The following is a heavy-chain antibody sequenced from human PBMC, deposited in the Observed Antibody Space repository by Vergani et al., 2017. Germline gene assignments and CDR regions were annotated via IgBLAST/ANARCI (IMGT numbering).Heavy chain of an antibody. J-gene: IGHJ4*02. V-gene: IGHV1-24*01. CDR3: AIVTDYYDSSGYYLDD. CDR1: GYSLTELT. D-gene: IGHD3-22*01. Sequence: QVQLVQSGSEVRKPGASVKVSCQVSGYSLTELTIHWVRQAPGKGLEWMGGFDPEHGEVTFAHHIQGRVTMTEDRSTDTAYMELSSLRPEDTALYYRAIVTDYYDSSGYYLDDWGQGTLVTVSS. CDR2: FDPEHGEV.